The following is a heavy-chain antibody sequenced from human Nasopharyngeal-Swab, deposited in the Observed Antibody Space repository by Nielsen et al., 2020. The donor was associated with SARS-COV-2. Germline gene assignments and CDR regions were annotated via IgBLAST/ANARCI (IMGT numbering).Heavy chain of an antibody. CDR2: IYDSGRT. J-gene: IGHJ3*01. D-gene: IGHD3-22*01. V-gene: IGHV4-59*01. CDR1: GGSIRSYY. CDR3: ARGEDRYDSSGFLM. Sequence: SETLSLTCTVSGGSIRSYYWSWIRQPPGKGLEWIGYIYDSGRTNYNPSLKSRVTISIDTSKNQFSLNLRSVTAADTAVYYCARGEDRYDSSGFLMWGQGTMVTVSS.